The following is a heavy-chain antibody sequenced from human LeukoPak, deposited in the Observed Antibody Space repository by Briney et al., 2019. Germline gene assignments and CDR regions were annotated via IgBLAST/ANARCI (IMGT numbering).Heavy chain of an antibody. CDR2: ISSSSTYI. Sequence: GGSLRLSCSASGFTFSSYEMNWVRQAPGKGLEWVSFISSSSTYIYYADSMKGRFTISRDNAKNSLYLQMNSLRAEDTAVYYCTRASDYYGSGSPDYWGQGTLVTVSS. D-gene: IGHD3-10*01. CDR3: TRASDYYGSGSPDY. CDR1: GFTFSSYE. V-gene: IGHV3-21*01. J-gene: IGHJ4*02.